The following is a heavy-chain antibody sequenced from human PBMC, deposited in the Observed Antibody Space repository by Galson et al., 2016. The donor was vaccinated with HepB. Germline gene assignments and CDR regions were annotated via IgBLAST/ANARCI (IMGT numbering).Heavy chain of an antibody. V-gene: IGHV3-7*04. Sequence: SLRLSCAASGFTFSGFWMNWVRQAPGKGLEWVANVKQDGRETYYGDSVKGRFTISRDNAKSSLSLQMDSLRGDDTAVYYCARGQWTPTRRADDFDHWGQGIMVTVSS. D-gene: IGHD6-19*01. CDR1: GFTFSGFW. J-gene: IGHJ4*02. CDR2: VKQDGRET. CDR3: ARGQWTPTRRADDFDH.